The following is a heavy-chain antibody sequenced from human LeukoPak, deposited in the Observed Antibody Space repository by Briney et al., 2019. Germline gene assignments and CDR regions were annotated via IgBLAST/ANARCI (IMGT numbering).Heavy chain of an antibody. CDR1: GFTFSTYW. J-gene: IGHJ6*02. Sequence: GGSPRLSCAASGFTFSTYWMNWYRQAPGKGLEWVGNINQDASEINYVDSVKGRFTISRDNAKNSLYLQMNSLRAEDTAVYYCARYADILTGPVSYYYYGMDVWGQRTTVTVSS. V-gene: IGHV3-7*01. CDR2: INQDASEI. D-gene: IGHD3-9*01. CDR3: ARYADILTGPVSYYYYGMDV.